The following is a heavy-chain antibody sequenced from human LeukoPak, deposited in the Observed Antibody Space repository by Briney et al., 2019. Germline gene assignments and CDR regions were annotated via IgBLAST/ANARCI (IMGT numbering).Heavy chain of an antibody. CDR3: ARGSGGSDFPNWFDP. D-gene: IGHD2-21*02. J-gene: IGHJ5*02. V-gene: IGHV1-18*01. Sequence: GASVKVSCKASGYTFTSYGISWVRQAPGQGLEWMGWISAYNGNTNYAQKLQGRATMTTDTSTSTAYMELRSLRSDDTAVYYCARGSGGSDFPNWFDPWGQGTLVTVSS. CDR2: ISAYNGNT. CDR1: GYTFTSYG.